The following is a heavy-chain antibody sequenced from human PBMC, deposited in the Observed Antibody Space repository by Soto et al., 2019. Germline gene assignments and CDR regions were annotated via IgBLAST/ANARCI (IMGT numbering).Heavy chain of an antibody. D-gene: IGHD2-8*02. CDR1: GFIFSSYG. CDR2: IWYDGSNK. Sequence: GGSLRLSCAASGFIFSSYGMHWVRQAPGKGLEWVAVIWYDGSNKYYADSVKGRFTISRDNSKNTLYLLMNNLRADDSAMYYCTKASRAYEPTGLFFDSWGQGTLVTVSS. J-gene: IGHJ4*02. V-gene: IGHV3-33*06. CDR3: TKASRAYEPTGLFFDS.